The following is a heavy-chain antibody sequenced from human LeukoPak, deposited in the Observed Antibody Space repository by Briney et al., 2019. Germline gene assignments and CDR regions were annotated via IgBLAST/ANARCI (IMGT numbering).Heavy chain of an antibody. D-gene: IGHD6-19*01. Sequence: GGSLRLSCVASGFTFRNHAMNWVRQPPGKGLEWVSSINTDGVNTYYADFVKGLFTISRDTYKDTLYLQMNSLSAEDRAVYYCARCTKYTTGWCNWFDPWGQGTLVTVSS. V-gene: IGHV3-23*01. CDR2: INTDGVNT. CDR3: ARCTKYTTGWCNWFDP. CDR1: GFTFRNHA. J-gene: IGHJ5*02.